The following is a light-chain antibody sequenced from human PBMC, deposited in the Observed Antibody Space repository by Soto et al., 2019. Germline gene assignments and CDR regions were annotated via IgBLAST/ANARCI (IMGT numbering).Light chain of an antibody. CDR1: QSLSSTY. CDR3: QRYGNSPPT. J-gene: IGKJ4*01. CDR2: GAS. V-gene: IGKV3-20*01. Sequence: IVLTQYPGTLSLSPGVRATLSCRASQSLSSTYLAWYQQKPGQAPRLRIYGASSRATGNPDRFIGSGSATDFTLTISRLEPGDVAVYHCQRYGNSPPTFGGGTKVEI.